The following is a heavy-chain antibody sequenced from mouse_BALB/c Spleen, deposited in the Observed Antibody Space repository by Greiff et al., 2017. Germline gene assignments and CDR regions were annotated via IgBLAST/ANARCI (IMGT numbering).Heavy chain of an antibody. Sequence: QVTLKVSGPGLVQPSQSLSITCTVSGFSLTSYGVHWVRQSPGKGLEWLGVIWSGGSTDYNAAFISRLSISKDNSKSQVFFKMNSLQANDTAIYYCARPYYGNYVRAWFAYWGQGTLVTVSA. CDR3: ARPYYGNYVRAWFAY. CDR2: IWSGGST. V-gene: IGHV2-2*02. CDR1: GFSLTSYG. D-gene: IGHD2-10*01. J-gene: IGHJ3*01.